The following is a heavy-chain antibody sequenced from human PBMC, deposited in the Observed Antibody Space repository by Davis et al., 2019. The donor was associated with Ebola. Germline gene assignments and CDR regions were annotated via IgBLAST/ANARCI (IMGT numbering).Heavy chain of an antibody. V-gene: IGHV4-4*02. J-gene: IGHJ6*02. CDR2: ISQSGST. CDR1: GDSISSSNW. Sequence: MPSETLSLTCAVSGDSISSSNWWSWVRQPPGKGLEWIGEISQSGSTNYNPSLKSRVTISVDTSKNQFSLKLSSVTAADTAVYYCASPPGYYGMDVWGQGTTVTVSS. CDR3: ASPPGYYGMDV.